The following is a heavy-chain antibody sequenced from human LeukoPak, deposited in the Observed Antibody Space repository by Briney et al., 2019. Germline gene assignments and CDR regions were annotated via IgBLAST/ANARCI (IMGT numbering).Heavy chain of an antibody. D-gene: IGHD2-15*01. CDR1: GFTFSRYS. Sequence: PGGSLRLSCAASGFTFSRYSMTWVRQAPGKGLEWVSNIRSNGGDTYYADSVKGRFTISRDNAKNTLYLEMNSLRAEDTAVYYCAKGGYTTWFDPWGQGTLVTVSS. CDR3: AKGGYTTWFDP. V-gene: IGHV3-23*01. J-gene: IGHJ5*02. CDR2: IRSNGGDT.